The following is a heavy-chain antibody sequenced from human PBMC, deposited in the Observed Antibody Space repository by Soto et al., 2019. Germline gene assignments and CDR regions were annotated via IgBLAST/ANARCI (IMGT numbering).Heavy chain of an antibody. D-gene: IGHD6-6*01. J-gene: IGHJ3*02. CDR2: IYPGYSDT. CDR1: GYSFTSYW. Sequence: GESLKISCKGSGYSFTSYWIGWVRQMPGKGLEWMGIIYPGYSDTRYSPSFQGQVTISANKSISTAYLQWRSLKASDTAMYYCARLVSPYSSSSDAFDIGGQGTMVTVSS. CDR3: ARLVSPYSSSSDAFDI. V-gene: IGHV5-51*01.